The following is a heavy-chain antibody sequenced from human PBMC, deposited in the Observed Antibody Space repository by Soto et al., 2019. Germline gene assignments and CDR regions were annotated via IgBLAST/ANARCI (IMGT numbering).Heavy chain of an antibody. D-gene: IGHD6-19*01. CDR2: IYWHDDK. CDR1: GLPLIPSGVG. J-gene: IGHJ3*02. Sequence: QITLKESGPTLVKPTQTLTLTCTFSGLPLIPSGVGVGWIRQPPGKALEWLALIYWHDDKHYSPSLKSRLTITKDTSRSRVVPTMTNMDPVDTAKYYCAHRPCAGALAGKVYGAFAIWGQGTMVTVSS. CDR3: AHRPCAGALAGKVYGAFAI. V-gene: IGHV2-5*01.